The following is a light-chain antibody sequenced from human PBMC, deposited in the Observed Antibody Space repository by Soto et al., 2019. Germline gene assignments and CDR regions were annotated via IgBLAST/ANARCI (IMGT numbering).Light chain of an antibody. CDR3: QQSYSTPPVT. J-gene: IGKJ5*01. V-gene: IGKV1-39*01. CDR2: AAS. Sequence: DIQMTQSPSSLSASVGDRVTITCRASQSISSYLNWYQQKPGKAPKLLIYAASSLQSGVPSRFSGGGSGTDFALTISSLQPEDFATYYCQQSYSTPPVTFGQGTRREIK. CDR1: QSISSY.